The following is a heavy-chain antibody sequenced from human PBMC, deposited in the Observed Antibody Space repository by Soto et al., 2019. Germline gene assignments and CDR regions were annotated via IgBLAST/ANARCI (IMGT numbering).Heavy chain of an antibody. CDR3: AKGSWYAFDY. J-gene: IGHJ4*02. Sequence: GGSLRLSCAASGFTFSSYAMSWVRQAPGKGLEWVSAISGRGGSTYHADSVKGRFTISRDNSKNTLDLQMNSLRAEDTAVYYCAKGSWYAFDYWGQGTLVTVSS. D-gene: IGHD6-13*01. CDR2: ISGRGGST. V-gene: IGHV3-23*01. CDR1: GFTFSSYA.